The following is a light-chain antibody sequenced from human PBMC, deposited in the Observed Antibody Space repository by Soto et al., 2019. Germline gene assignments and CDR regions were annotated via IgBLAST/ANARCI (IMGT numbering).Light chain of an antibody. V-gene: IGKV3-11*01. CDR3: QQYGNLIT. Sequence: EVVFIPFPSPPSSSPRGGATLSSRASQSVNNYLAWYQQKPGRAPRLLIYDTSNRATDIPARFSGSGSGTDFTLTISSVEPEDSALYYCQQYGNLITFGQGTRLEIK. J-gene: IGKJ5*01. CDR2: DTS. CDR1: QSVNNY.